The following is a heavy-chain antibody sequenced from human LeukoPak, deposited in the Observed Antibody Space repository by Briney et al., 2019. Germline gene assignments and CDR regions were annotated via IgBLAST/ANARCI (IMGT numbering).Heavy chain of an antibody. D-gene: IGHD2-21*02. J-gene: IGHJ5*02. CDR1: GFTFSSYS. CDR2: ITTSSSYI. V-gene: IGHV3-21*01. CDR3: ARDGGDSGFDP. Sequence: GGSLRLSCAASGFTFSSYSMNWVRQAPGKGLEWVSSITTSSSYIYYADSVKGRFTISRDNAKNSLYLQMNSLRAEDTAVDYCARDGGDSGFDPWGQGTLVTVSS.